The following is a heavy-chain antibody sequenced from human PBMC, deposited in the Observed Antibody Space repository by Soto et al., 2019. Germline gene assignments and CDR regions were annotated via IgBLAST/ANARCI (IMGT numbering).Heavy chain of an antibody. CDR3: GKAGGVPILAY. D-gene: IGHD1-1*01. Sequence: PGGSLRLSCAASGFTFSSYGMHWVRQAPGKGLEWVAVISYDGSNKYYADSVKGRFTISRDNSKNTLYLQMNSLRAEGTAVYYWGKAGGVPILAYGAQGPLVPVSS. V-gene: IGHV3-30*18. CDR2: ISYDGSNK. CDR1: GFTFSSYG. J-gene: IGHJ4*02.